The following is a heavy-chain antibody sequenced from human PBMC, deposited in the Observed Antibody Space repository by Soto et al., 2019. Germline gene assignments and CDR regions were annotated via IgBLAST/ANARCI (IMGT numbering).Heavy chain of an antibody. D-gene: IGHD3-22*01. CDR1: GYTFTGYY. Sequence: ASVKVYCKASGYTFTGYYTPWVLQAPGQGLEWMGWINPNSGGTNYAQKFQGRVTMTRDTSISTAYMELSRLGSDDTAVYYCARPYYDSSGPQNYYFDYWAREPWSPSPQ. CDR3: ARPYYDSSGPQNYYFDY. J-gene: IGHJ4*02. CDR2: INPNSGGT. V-gene: IGHV1-2*02.